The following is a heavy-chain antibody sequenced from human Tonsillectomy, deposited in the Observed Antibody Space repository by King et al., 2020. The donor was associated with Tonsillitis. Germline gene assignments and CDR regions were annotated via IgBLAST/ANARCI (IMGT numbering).Heavy chain of an antibody. J-gene: IGHJ6*03. Sequence: VQLVESGGGLVQPGGSLRLSCAASGFTVSTNYMSWVRQAPGKGLDWVSVIYSGGSTSYADSVKCRFTISRENSKNRRYLQMNSLGAEDTAVYYCARGRPTTVTTFYYYYYMDVWGKGTTVTVSS. D-gene: IGHD4-17*01. CDR3: ARGRPTTVTTFYYYYYMDV. V-gene: IGHV3-66*01. CDR1: GFTVSTNY. CDR2: IYSGGST.